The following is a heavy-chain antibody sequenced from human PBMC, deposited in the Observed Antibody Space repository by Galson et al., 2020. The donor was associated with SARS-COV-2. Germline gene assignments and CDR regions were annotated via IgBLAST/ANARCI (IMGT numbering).Heavy chain of an antibody. CDR3: AKYPMIVVVGGLWDY. D-gene: IGHD3-22*01. J-gene: IGHJ4*02. CDR2: ISGSGGST. V-gene: IGHV3-23*01. Sequence: TGGSLRLSCAASGFTFSSYAMSWVRQAPGKGLEWVSAISGSGGSTYYADSVKGRFTISRDNSKNTLYLQMNSLRAEDTAVYYCAKYPMIVVVGGLWDYWGQGTLVTVSS. CDR1: GFTFSSYA.